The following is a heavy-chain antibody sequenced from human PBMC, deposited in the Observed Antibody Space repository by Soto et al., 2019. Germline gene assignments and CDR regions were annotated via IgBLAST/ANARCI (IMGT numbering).Heavy chain of an antibody. Sequence: ASVKVSSKASGGTFSSYAISWVRQAPGQGLEWMGGIIPIFGTANYAQKFQGRVTITADESTSTAYMELTSLRSEDTAVYYCARVNYYDSSGYPNWFDPWGQGTLVTVS. CDR2: IIPIFGTA. J-gene: IGHJ5*02. CDR3: ARVNYYDSSGYPNWFDP. V-gene: IGHV1-69*13. CDR1: GGTFSSYA. D-gene: IGHD3-22*01.